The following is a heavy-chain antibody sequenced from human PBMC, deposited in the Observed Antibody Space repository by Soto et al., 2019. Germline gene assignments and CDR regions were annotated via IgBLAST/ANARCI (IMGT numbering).Heavy chain of an antibody. CDR2: VHRTGTT. CDR3: SRLWSY. D-gene: IGHD3-16*01. J-gene: IGHJ4*02. CDR1: GGSISSSTYY. Sequence: QLQLQESGPGLVKPSETLFLTCTVSGGSISSSTYYWGWIRQPPGKGLEWIGNVHRTGTTDYNPSLKSRVTISVDTSKNQFSLKLSSVTAADTTVYYCSRLWSYWGQGTLVTVSS. V-gene: IGHV4-39*01.